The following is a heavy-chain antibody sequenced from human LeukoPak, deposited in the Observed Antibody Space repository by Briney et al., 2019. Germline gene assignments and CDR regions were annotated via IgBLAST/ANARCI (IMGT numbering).Heavy chain of an antibody. Sequence: PGGSLRLSCAASGFTFSSYWMSWVRQAPGKGLEWVANIKQDGSEKYYVDSVKGRFTISRDNAKNSLYLQMNSLRAEDTAVYYCARHDSSSWSNWFDPWGQGTLVTVSS. D-gene: IGHD6-13*01. CDR2: IKQDGSEK. J-gene: IGHJ5*02. V-gene: IGHV3-7*03. CDR1: GFTFSSYW. CDR3: ARHDSSSWSNWFDP.